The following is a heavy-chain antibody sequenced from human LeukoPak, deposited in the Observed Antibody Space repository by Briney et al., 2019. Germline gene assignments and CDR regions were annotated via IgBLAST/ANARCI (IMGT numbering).Heavy chain of an antibody. CDR2: IYNSGST. CDR3: ARAPGYYCSGGSCNDA. D-gene: IGHD2-15*01. CDR1: GDSISRSRHF. V-gene: IGHV4-39*07. J-gene: IGHJ3*01. Sequence: SETLSLTCNVSGDSISRSRHFWAWIRQSPGRGLEWIGYIYNSGSTYYNPSLKSRVTISVDTSKNQFSLKLSSVTAADTAVYYSARAPGYYCSGGSCNDAWGQGTMVTVSS.